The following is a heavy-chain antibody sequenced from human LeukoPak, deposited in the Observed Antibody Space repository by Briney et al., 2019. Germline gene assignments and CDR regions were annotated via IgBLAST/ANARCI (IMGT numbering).Heavy chain of an antibody. Sequence: GGSLRLSCAASGFTFSSYAMSWVRQAPGKGLEWVSAISGSGGSTYYADSVKGRFTISRDNSKNTLYLQMNSLRAEDTAVYYCAKAGRDIVVVPAALRDYWGQGTLVTVSS. J-gene: IGHJ4*02. CDR2: ISGSGGST. CDR1: GFTFSSYA. V-gene: IGHV3-23*01. CDR3: AKAGRDIVVVPAALRDY. D-gene: IGHD2-2*01.